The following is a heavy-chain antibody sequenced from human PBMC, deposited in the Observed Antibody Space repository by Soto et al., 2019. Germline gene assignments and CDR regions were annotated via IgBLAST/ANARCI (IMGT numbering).Heavy chain of an antibody. Sequence: QAQLVESGGGVVQPGRSLRLSCAASAFIFTAHGVHWVRQAPGKGLEWVACISYDGSIQRFAESVKGRFTMSRDNSRNTVYLHMNNVRVEDTAIYYCAREYGTHPDYWGQGTPVTVSS. CDR2: ISYDGSIQ. J-gene: IGHJ4*02. CDR3: AREYGTHPDY. V-gene: IGHV3-33*01. CDR1: AFIFTAHG. D-gene: IGHD1-26*01.